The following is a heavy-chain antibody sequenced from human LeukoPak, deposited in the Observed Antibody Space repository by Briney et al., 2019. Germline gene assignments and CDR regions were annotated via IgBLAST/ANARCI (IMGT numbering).Heavy chain of an antibody. V-gene: IGHV3-53*01. CDR1: GFTVSSNY. J-gene: IGHJ5*02. CDR3: ARGGSCTNGVCYYHGWLDP. Sequence: GGSLRLSCAASGFTVSSNYKSWVRQAPGKGLEWVSVIYSGGSTYYADSVKGRFTISRDNSKNTLYLQMNSLRAEDTAVYYCARGGSCTNGVCYYHGWLDPWGQGTLVTVSS. CDR2: IYSGGST. D-gene: IGHD2-8*01.